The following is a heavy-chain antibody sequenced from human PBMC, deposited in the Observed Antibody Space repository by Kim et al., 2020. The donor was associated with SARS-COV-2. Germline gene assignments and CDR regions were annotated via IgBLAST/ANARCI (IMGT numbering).Heavy chain of an antibody. D-gene: IGHD2-8*01. CDR1: GFTFSSYS. J-gene: IGHJ4*02. Sequence: GGSLRLSCAASGFTFSSYSMNWVRQAPGKGLEWVSSISSSSSYKYYADSVKGRFTISRDNAKNSLYLQMNSLRAEDTAVYYCARDSLRYCTNGVCYTHFDYWGQGTLVTVSS. CDR3: ARDSLRYCTNGVCYTHFDY. V-gene: IGHV3-21*01. CDR2: ISSSSSYK.